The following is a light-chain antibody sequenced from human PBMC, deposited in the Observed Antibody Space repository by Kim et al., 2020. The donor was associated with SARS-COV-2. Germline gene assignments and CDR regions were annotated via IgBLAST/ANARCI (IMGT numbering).Light chain of an antibody. CDR2: DAS. V-gene: IGKV3-20*01. CDR3: HQFGNSPLT. Sequence: EIVLTQSPGTLSLSPGERATLSCRASQSVSNTYLAWYQQKPGQPPRLLIYDASTRAAGVPDRFSGSGSGTDFTLTISRLETEDFVLSYCHQFGNSPLTLGGGTKVDI. J-gene: IGKJ4*01. CDR1: QSVSNTY.